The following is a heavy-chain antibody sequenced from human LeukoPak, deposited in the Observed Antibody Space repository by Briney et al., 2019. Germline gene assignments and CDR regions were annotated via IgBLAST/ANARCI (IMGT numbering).Heavy chain of an antibody. CDR3: AKGAASSSSDAFDI. J-gene: IGHJ3*02. D-gene: IGHD6-13*01. V-gene: IGHV3-23*01. CDR2: ISGSGVNT. Sequence: GGSLRLSCAASGFTFSSHTMSWVRQAPGKGLEWVSGISGSGVNTYYADSVKGRFTISRDNSKNTLYLQMNSLRAEDTAVYYCAKGAASSSSDAFDIWGQGTMVTVSS. CDR1: GFTFSSHT.